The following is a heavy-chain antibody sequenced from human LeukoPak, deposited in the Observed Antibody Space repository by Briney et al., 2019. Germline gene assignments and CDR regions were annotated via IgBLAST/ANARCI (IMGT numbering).Heavy chain of an antibody. CDR3: AKGAYYHDSSGYYRLGY. CDR2: ISSSGSTI. Sequence: GGSLRPSCAASGFTFSDYYMSWIRQAPGKGLEWVSYISSSGSTIYYADSVKGRFTISRDNAKNSLYLQMNSLRAEDTAVYYCAKGAYYHDSSGYYRLGYWGQGTLVTVSS. J-gene: IGHJ4*02. V-gene: IGHV3-11*01. CDR1: GFTFSDYY. D-gene: IGHD3-22*01.